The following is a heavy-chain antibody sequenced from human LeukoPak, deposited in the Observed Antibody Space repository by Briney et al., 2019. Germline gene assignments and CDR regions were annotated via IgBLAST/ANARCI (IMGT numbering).Heavy chain of an antibody. CDR3: AKELSWAVAGPFDY. CDR2: ISWISGSI. J-gene: IGHJ4*02. V-gene: IGHV3-9*03. Sequence: SLRLSCAASGFTFDDSAMHWVRQAPGKGVEWVSGISWISGSIGYADSVKGRFTISRDYAKNSLYLQMNSLRAEDMALYYCAKELSWAVAGPFDYWGQGTLVTVSS. D-gene: IGHD6-19*01. CDR1: GFTFDDSA.